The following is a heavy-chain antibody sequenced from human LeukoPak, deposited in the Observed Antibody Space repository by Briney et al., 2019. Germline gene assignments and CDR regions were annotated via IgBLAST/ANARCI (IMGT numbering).Heavy chain of an antibody. CDR3: AREQEYSSSLGY. V-gene: IGHV1-2*02. D-gene: IGHD6-6*01. CDR2: INPNSGGT. CDR1: GYTFTSYG. Sequence: ASVKVSCKASGYTFTSYGISWVRQAPGQGLEWMGWINPNSGGTNYAQKFQGRVTMTRDTSISTAYMELSRLRSDDTAVYYCAREQEYSSSLGYWGQGTLVTVSS. J-gene: IGHJ4*02.